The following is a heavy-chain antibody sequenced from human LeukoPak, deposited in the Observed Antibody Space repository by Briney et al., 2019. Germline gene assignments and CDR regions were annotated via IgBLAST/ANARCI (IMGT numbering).Heavy chain of an antibody. D-gene: IGHD3-3*01. CDR1: GYTFTSYG. CDR3: ARAYDFWSGYYTSEYFDY. CDR2: ISAYNGNT. J-gene: IGHJ4*02. V-gene: IGHV1-18*01. Sequence: ASVKVSCKASGYTFTSYGISWVRQAPGQGLEWMGWISAYNGNTNYAQKLQGRVTMTTDTSTSTACMELRSLRSDDTAVYYCARAYDFWSGYYTSEYFDYWGQGTLVTVSS.